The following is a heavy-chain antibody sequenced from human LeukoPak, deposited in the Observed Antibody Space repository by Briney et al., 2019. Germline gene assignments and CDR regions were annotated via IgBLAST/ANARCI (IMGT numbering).Heavy chain of an antibody. CDR3: ARGEDTAVVTGGYNWFDP. J-gene: IGHJ5*02. V-gene: IGHV3-21*06. CDR2: ISSSSYM. D-gene: IGHD5-18*01. Sequence: GGSLRLSCAASGFTFSSYNMNWVRQAPGEGLEWVSSISSSSYMYYADSVKGRFTISRDNAKNLLYLQMNSLRVEDTAVYYCARGEDTAVVTGGYNWFDPWGQGTLVTVSS. CDR1: GFTFSSYN.